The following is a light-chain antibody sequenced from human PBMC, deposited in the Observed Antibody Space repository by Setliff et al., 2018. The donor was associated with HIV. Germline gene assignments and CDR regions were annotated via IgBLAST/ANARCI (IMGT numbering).Light chain of an antibody. CDR1: SSDVGGYKY. Sequence: QSALTQPASVSGSPGQSITISCTGTSSDVGGYKYVSWYQQHPGKAPKLMIYEVTDRPSGVSNRFSGSKSGNTASLTISGLQAEDEADYYCFSYTLSGTVLFGGGTKVTVL. J-gene: IGLJ2*01. CDR2: EVT. CDR3: FSYTLSGTVL. V-gene: IGLV2-14*01.